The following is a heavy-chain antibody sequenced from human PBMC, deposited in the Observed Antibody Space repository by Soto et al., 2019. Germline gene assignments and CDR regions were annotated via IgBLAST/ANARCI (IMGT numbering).Heavy chain of an antibody. D-gene: IGHD6-13*01. J-gene: IGHJ4*02. CDR2: IRGYSSDM. CDR3: ASEYSSSWSHYFDY. Sequence: PGGSLRLSCAASGSTFSSYNMNWVRQAPGKGLEWVSSIRGYSSDMYYADSVKGRFTISRDNAQSSLFLQMNSLRAEDTAIYYCASEYSSSWSHYFDYWGQGILVTVSS. CDR1: GSTFSSYN. V-gene: IGHV3-21*01.